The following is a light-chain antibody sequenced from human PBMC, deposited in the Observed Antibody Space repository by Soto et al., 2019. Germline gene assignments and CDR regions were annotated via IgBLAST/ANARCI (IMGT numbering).Light chain of an antibody. J-gene: IGKJ4*01. CDR3: QHYYSRPLT. CDR2: WAS. V-gene: IGKV4-1*01. CDR1: QRLLSCSNNKTY. Sequence: DVVMAHPPASLSVSLGERATINSKSTQRLLSCSNNKTYLAWYQQKPGQPPKVVIYWASTRGSGVPDRFSGSGSGTDFTLTISSLQAEDVAVYYCQHYYSRPLTFGGGTKVAIK.